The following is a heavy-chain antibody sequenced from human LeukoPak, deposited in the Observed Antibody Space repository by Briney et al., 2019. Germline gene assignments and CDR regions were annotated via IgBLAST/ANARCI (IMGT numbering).Heavy chain of an antibody. Sequence: PSETLSLTCTVSGGSISSSSYYWGWIRQPPGKGLEWIGSIYYSGSTYYNPSLKSPVTISVDTSKNQFSLKLSSVTASDTAVYYCARRTSSILSDYWGQGTLVTVFS. D-gene: IGHD2-2*01. J-gene: IGHJ4*02. CDR3: ARRTSSILSDY. CDR1: GGSISSSSYY. CDR2: IYYSGST. V-gene: IGHV4-39*01.